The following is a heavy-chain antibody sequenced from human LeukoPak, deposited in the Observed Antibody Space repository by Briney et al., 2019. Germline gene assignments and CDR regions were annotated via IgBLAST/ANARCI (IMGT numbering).Heavy chain of an antibody. CDR3: ARAYLTPYYYYGMDV. CDR2: INPNSGGT. CDR1: GYTFTGYY. V-gene: IGHV1-2*02. J-gene: IGHJ6*02. Sequence: ASVKVSCKASGYTFTGYYMHWVRQAPGQGLEWMGWINPNSGGTNYAQKFQGRVTMTRDTFISTAYMELSRLRSDDTAVYYCARAYLTPYYYYGMDVWGQGTTVTVSS. D-gene: IGHD2/OR15-2a*01.